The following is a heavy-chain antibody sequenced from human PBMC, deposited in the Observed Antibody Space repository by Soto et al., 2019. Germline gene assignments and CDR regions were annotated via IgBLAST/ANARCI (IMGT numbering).Heavy chain of an antibody. Sequence: QVQLQESGPGLVKPSQTLSLTCTVSGGSISSGGYYWSWIRQHPGKGLEWIGYIYYSGSTYYNPSVKSRVTISVDTSKNQFSLKLSSVTAADTAVYYCASSVNAGQWELPRNDYWGQGTLVTVSS. J-gene: IGHJ4*02. CDR3: ASSVNAGQWELPRNDY. D-gene: IGHD1-26*01. CDR2: IYYSGST. CDR1: GGSISSGGYY. V-gene: IGHV4-31*03.